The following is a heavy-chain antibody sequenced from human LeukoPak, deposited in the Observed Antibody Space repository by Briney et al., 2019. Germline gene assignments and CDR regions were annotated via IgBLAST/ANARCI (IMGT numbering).Heavy chain of an antibody. Sequence: ASVKVSCKASGNTFTSYGISWVRQAPGQGLEWMGWISAYNGNRNYAQKFQGRVTVTRDTSTSTVHMELSGLRSEDTAVYYCARDQEGFDYWGQGTLVTVSS. CDR3: ARDQEGFDY. CDR1: GNTFTSYG. V-gene: IGHV1-18*01. J-gene: IGHJ4*02. CDR2: ISAYNGNR.